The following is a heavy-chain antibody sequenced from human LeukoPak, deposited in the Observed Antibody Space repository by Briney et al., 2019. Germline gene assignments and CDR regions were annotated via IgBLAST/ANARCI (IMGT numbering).Heavy chain of an antibody. V-gene: IGHV1-8*02. D-gene: IGHD2-15*01. CDR1: GGTFSSYA. J-gene: IGHJ5*02. Sequence: ASVKVSCKASGGTFSSYAISWVRQATGQGLEWMGWMNPNSGNTGYAQKFQGRVTMTRNTSISTAYMELSSLRSEDTAVYYCARAGYCRGGSCYGWFDPWGQGTLVTVSS. CDR3: ARAGYCRGGSCYGWFDP. CDR2: MNPNSGNT.